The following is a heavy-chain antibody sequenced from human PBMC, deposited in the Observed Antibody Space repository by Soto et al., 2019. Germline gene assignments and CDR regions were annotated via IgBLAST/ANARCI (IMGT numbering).Heavy chain of an antibody. CDR2: INAGNGNT. Sequence: ASVKVSCKASGYTXTNYAVHWVRQAPGQRLEWMGWINAGNGNTRFSQNLQGRVTITRDTSARTVYMELSSLRSEDTAVYYCARGHLAVVPVASWFYYMDVWGKGTTVTVSS. J-gene: IGHJ6*03. CDR3: ARGHLAVVPVASWFYYMDV. D-gene: IGHD2-2*01. CDR1: GYTXTNYA. V-gene: IGHV1-3*01.